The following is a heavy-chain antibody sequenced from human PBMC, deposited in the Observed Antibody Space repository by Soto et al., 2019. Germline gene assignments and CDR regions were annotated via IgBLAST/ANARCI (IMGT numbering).Heavy chain of an antibody. CDR3: ARVPVTTYYYYGMDV. J-gene: IGHJ6*02. D-gene: IGHD4-17*01. CDR2: IYYSGST. V-gene: IGHV4-59*01. Sequence: PSEALSLTCTVYGGSISSYYWSWIRQPPGKGLEWIGYIYYSGSTNYNPSLKSRVTISVDTSKNQFSLKLSSVTAADTAVYYCARVPVTTYYYYGMDVWGQGTTVTVSS. CDR1: GGSISSYY.